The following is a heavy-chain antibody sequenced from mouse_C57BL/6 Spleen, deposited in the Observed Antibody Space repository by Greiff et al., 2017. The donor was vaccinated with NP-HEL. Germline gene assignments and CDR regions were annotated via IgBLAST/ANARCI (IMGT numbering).Heavy chain of an antibody. CDR1: GYTFTSYW. CDR2: INPSNGGT. V-gene: IGHV1-53*01. D-gene: IGHD2-5*01. Sequence: VQLQQPGTELVKPGASVKLSCKASGYTFTSYWMHWVKQRHGHGLEWIGNINPSNGGTNYNEKFKSKDTLTTDKSSSTAYMQLSSLTSEDSAVYYCAKGSNCGGYAMDYWGQGTSVTVSS. CDR3: AKGSNCGGYAMDY. J-gene: IGHJ4*01.